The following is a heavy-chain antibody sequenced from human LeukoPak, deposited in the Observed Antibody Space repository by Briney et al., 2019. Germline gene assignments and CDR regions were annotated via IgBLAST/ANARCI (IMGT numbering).Heavy chain of an antibody. CDR3: SRGGGGTDSSSWYFVSYCGGDCYRSFDY. Sequence: GASVKVSCKASGYTFTGYYMHWVRQAPGQGLEWMGWINPNSGGTNYAQKFQGRVTMTRDTSISTAYMELSRLDSEDTAVYYCSRGGGGTDSSSWYFVSYCGGDCYRSFDYWGQGTLVTVSS. V-gene: IGHV1-2*02. CDR1: GYTFTGYY. CDR2: INPNSGGT. D-gene: IGHD2-21*01. J-gene: IGHJ4*02.